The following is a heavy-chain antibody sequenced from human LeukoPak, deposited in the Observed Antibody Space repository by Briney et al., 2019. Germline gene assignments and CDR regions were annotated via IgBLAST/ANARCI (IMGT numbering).Heavy chain of an antibody. CDR2: IYYSGST. CDR1: GGSISSSSYY. V-gene: IGHV4-39*01. J-gene: IGHJ4*02. CDR3: ARHETGEVDY. D-gene: IGHD7-27*01. Sequence: SETLSLTCTVSGGSISSSSYYWGWIRQPPGKGLEWIGSIYYSGSTYYNPSLKSRVTIFVDTSKNQFSLKLSSVTAADTAVYYCARHETGEVDYWGQGTLVTVSS.